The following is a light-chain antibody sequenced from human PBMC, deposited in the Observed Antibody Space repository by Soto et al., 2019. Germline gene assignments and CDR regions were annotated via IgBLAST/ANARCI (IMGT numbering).Light chain of an antibody. CDR1: RSDVGSYNL. V-gene: IGLV2-23*01. Sequence: QSVLTQPASVSGSPGQSITISCTGTRSDVGSYNLVAWYQQHPNKAPKLMIYEGTKRPSGVSIRFSGSKSGNTASLTISGLQAEDEADYSCCSYAGSSTHVVFGGATKVTVL. CDR2: EGT. CDR3: CSYAGSSTHVV. J-gene: IGLJ2*01.